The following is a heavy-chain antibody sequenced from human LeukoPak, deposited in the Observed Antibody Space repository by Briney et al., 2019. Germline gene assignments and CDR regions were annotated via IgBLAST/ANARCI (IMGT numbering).Heavy chain of an antibody. D-gene: IGHD3-22*01. J-gene: IGHJ4*02. CDR2: ISYDGSNK. CDR3: AREYYYDSSGYYPSDY. CDR1: GFTFSSYA. V-gene: IGHV3-30-3*01. Sequence: GGSLRLSCAASGFTFSSYAMHWVRQAPGKGLEWVAVISYDGSNKYYADSVKGRFTISRDNSKNTLYLQMNSLRAEDTAVYYCAREYYYDSSGYYPSDYWGQGTLVTVSS.